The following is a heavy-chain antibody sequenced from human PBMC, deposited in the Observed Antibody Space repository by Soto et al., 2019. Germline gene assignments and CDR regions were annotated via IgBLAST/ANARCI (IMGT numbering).Heavy chain of an antibody. D-gene: IGHD3-16*02. V-gene: IGHV3-72*01. CDR1: GFIVSDHC. CDR2: TRNKANDYTT. J-gene: IGHJ4*02. CDR3: ARVLTRGGYHFDF. Sequence: GGSLRLSCAASGFIVSDHCMDWVRQAPGKGLEWVGRTRNKANDYTTEYAAAVKGRFIISRDDSKNSLYLQMNSLKAEDTAVYYCARVLTRGGYHFDFWGQGTLVTVSS.